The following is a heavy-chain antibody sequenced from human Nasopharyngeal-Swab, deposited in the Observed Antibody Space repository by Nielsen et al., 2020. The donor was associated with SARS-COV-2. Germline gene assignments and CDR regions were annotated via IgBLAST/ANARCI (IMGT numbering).Heavy chain of an antibody. D-gene: IGHD6-19*01. J-gene: IGHJ3*02. CDR1: GGSISSYY. CDR2: IYYSGST. CDR3: ARGAAYSSGWYSAFDI. V-gene: IGHV4-59*13. Sequence: SETLSLTCTVSGGSISSYYWSWIRQPPGKGLEWIGYIYYSGSTNYNPSLKSRVTISVDTSKNQFSLKLSSVTAADTAVYYCARGAAYSSGWYSAFDIWGQGTMVTVSS.